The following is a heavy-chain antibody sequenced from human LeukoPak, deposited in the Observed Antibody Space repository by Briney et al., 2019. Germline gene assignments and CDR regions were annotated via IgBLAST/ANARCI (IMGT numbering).Heavy chain of an antibody. CDR2: IFTSGST. Sequence: PSETLSLTCTVSSGSISNFHWSWIRQPAGKGLEWIGRIFTSGSTNYNPSLKSRVTMSVETSKKQFSLKLSLVTAADTAVYYCARERQTFYDYVGGNSRFSLDSWGQGTLVTVSS. CDR1: SGSISNFH. J-gene: IGHJ4*02. CDR3: ARERQTFYDYVGGNSRFSLDS. D-gene: IGHD3-16*02. V-gene: IGHV4-4*07.